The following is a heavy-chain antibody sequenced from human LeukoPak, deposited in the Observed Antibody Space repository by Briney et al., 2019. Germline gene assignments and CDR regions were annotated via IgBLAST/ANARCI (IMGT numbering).Heavy chain of an antibody. Sequence: SVKVSCKASGGTFSSYAISWVRQAPGQGLEWMGRIIPIFGTANYAQKFQGRVTITTDESTSTAYMELSSLRSEDMAVYYCARDTGYCSGGSCYSHLYFDYWGQGTLVTVSS. CDR2: IIPIFGTA. V-gene: IGHV1-69*05. D-gene: IGHD2-15*01. CDR1: GGTFSSYA. CDR3: ARDTGYCSGGSCYSHLYFDY. J-gene: IGHJ4*02.